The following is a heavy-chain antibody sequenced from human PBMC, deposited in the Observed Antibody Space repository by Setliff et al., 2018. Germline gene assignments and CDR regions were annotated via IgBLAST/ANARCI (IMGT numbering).Heavy chain of an antibody. V-gene: IGHV3-30*04. CDR1: GFTFSSYA. CDR2: ISYDGSNK. J-gene: IGHJ6*03. Sequence: GGSLRLSCAASGFTFSSYAMHWVRQAPGKGLEWVAVISYDGSNKYYADSVKGRFTISRDNSKNTLYLQMNSLRAEDTAVYYCARAKPHYYDSSGYYEGSMDVWGKGTTVTVSS. D-gene: IGHD3-22*01. CDR3: ARAKPHYYDSSGYYEGSMDV.